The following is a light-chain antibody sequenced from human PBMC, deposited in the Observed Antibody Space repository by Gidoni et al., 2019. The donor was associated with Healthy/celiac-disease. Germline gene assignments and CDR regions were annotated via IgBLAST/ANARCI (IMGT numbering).Light chain of an antibody. V-gene: IGKV3-20*01. J-gene: IGKJ2*01. CDR2: GAS. CDR3: QQYGSSPPYT. Sequence: EIVLTQSPGTVSLSPGERATLSGRASQSVSSSYLAWYKQKPGQAPRLLIYGASSRATGIPDRFSGSGSGTDFTRTISRLEPEDFAVYYCQQYGSSPPYTFGQGTKLEIK. CDR1: QSVSSSY.